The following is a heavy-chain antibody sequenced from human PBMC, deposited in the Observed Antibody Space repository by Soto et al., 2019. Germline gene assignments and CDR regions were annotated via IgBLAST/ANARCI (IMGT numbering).Heavy chain of an antibody. CDR1: GFTFSSYP. J-gene: IGHJ4*02. Sequence: GSLRLSCAPSGFTFSSYPMHWVRQAPGKGLAWVALISYDGSDKDYADSVKGRFTISRDNSRNTLFLQMNSLRAEDTAVYYCARDYYKYYDSSGYYRSPAYWGQGTLVTVSS. D-gene: IGHD3-22*01. V-gene: IGHV3-30-3*01. CDR2: ISYDGSDK. CDR3: ARDYYKYYDSSGYYRSPAY.